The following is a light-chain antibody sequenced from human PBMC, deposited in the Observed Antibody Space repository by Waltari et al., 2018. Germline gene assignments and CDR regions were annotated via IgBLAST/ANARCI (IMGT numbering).Light chain of an antibody. CDR2: DVH. J-gene: IGLJ2*01. Sequence: QSALTQPASVSGSPGQSITISCTGTSSDVSTYGYVSWYQQDTGKAPKLVIYDVHNRPSGLSSRFSGSKSGDTASLTISGLQTEDEGYYYCSSYTSTTTYVVFGGGTKLSVL. CDR3: SSYTSTTTYVV. CDR1: SSDVSTYGY. V-gene: IGLV2-14*01.